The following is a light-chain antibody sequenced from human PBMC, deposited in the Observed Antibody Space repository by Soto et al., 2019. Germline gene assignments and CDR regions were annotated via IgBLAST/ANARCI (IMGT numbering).Light chain of an antibody. Sequence: QSALTQPRSVSGSPGQSVTISCTGTSTDVGDYNYASWYQQHTGKAPKLMIYDISNRHPGVPDRFSGSNSGNTASLTISGLEAEDEADCHCCSCAGSHYVFGTGTKLTVL. CDR3: CSCAGSHYV. CDR1: STDVGDYNY. CDR2: DIS. V-gene: IGLV2-11*01. J-gene: IGLJ1*01.